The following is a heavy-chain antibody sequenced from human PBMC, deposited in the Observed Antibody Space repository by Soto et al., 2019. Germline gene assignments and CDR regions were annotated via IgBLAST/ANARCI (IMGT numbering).Heavy chain of an antibody. V-gene: IGHV4-30-2*01. CDR2: MYHSGST. CDR1: GGSISGYS. J-gene: IGHJ4*02. CDR3: ARGPDY. Sequence: PSETLSLTCTVSGGSISGYSWSWIRQPPGKGLEWIGYMYHSGSTYYNPSLKSRVTISIDRSKNQFSLKLSSVTAADTAVYYCARGPDYWGQGILVTVSS.